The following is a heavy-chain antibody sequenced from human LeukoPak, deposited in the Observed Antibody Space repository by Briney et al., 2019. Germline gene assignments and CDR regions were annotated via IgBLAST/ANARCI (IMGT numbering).Heavy chain of an antibody. CDR1: GGSISSGSYY. CDR3: ARDLGYCSGGSCYDY. D-gene: IGHD2-15*01. CDR2: IYTSGST. J-gene: IGHJ4*02. Sequence: SETLSLTCTVSGGSISSGSYYWSWIRQPAGKGLEWIGRIYTSGSTNYNPSLKSRVTISVDTSKNQFSLKLSSVTAADTAVYYCARDLGYCSGGSCYDYWGQGTLVTVSS. V-gene: IGHV4-61*02.